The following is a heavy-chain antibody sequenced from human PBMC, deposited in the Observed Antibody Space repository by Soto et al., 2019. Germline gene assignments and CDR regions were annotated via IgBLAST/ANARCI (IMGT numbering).Heavy chain of an antibody. Sequence: QVQLQESGPGLVKPSQTLSLTCTVSGGSISSGDYYWSWIRQPPGKGLEWIGYIYYSGSTYYNPSLKSRVTISVDTSKNQFSLKLSSVTAADTAVYYCARGSEGPYYDSSGYPDYWGQGTLVTVSS. D-gene: IGHD3-22*01. CDR2: IYYSGST. CDR1: GGSISSGDYY. J-gene: IGHJ4*02. CDR3: ARGSEGPYYDSSGYPDY. V-gene: IGHV4-30-4*01.